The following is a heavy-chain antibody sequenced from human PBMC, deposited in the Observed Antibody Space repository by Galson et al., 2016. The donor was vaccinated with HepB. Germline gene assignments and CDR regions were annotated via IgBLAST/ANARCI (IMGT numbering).Heavy chain of an antibody. CDR3: AKAMTTMIRGIATFYFHY. J-gene: IGHJ4*02. Sequence: SLRLSCAASGFSFDDYGMNWVRQAPGKGLEWVSGISWNSDRVDYADSVKGRFTISRDNSKKMLHLQMKSLRAEDTAVYYCAKAMTTMIRGIATFYFHYWGQGTLVTVSS. CDR2: ISWNSDRV. V-gene: IGHV3-9*01. CDR1: GFSFDDYG. D-gene: IGHD4-17*01.